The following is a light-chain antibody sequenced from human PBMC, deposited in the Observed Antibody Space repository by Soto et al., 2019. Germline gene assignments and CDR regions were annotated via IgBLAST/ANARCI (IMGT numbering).Light chain of an antibody. CDR3: QQYNNWPPT. CDR2: GAS. J-gene: IGKJ1*01. V-gene: IGKV3-15*01. Sequence: EMVMTQSPATLSVSPGERATLSCRASESVNNNLAWYQQKPGQAPRLLIYGASTRATSIPARFSGSGSGTEFTLTISSLQSEDFAVYSCQQYNNWPPTFGQGTKVEIK. CDR1: ESVNNN.